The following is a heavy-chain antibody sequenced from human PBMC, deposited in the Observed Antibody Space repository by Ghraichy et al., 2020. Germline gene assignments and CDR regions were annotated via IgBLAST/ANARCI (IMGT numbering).Heavy chain of an antibody. J-gene: IGHJ6*02. CDR2: IYYSGST. V-gene: IGHV4-39*01. D-gene: IGHD3-3*01. CDR3: ARHTILRGMDV. CDR1: GGSISSSSYY. Sequence: SETLSLTCTVSGGSISSSSYYWGWIRQPPGKGLEWIGSIYYSGSTYYNPSLKSRVTISVDTSKNQFSLKLSSVTAADTAVYYCARHTILRGMDVWGQGTTVTVSS.